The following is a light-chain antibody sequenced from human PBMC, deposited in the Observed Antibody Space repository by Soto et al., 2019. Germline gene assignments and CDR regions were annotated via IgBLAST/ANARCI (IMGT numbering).Light chain of an antibody. V-gene: IGLV2-14*03. J-gene: IGLJ2*01. Sequence: QSALTQPASVSGSPGQSITISCTGTTSDVGGYNYVSWYQHHQGKALKLIISDVTNRPAGMSNRFSGSRSGNTASLTISGLQAEDEAVYYCSSYTSTDTPVVFGGGTKLTVL. CDR1: TSDVGGYNY. CDR3: SSYTSTDTPVV. CDR2: DVT.